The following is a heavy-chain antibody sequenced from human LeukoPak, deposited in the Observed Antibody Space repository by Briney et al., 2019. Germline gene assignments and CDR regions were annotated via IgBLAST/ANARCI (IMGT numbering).Heavy chain of an antibody. Sequence: SETLSLTCTVSGGSINTNSYYWVWIRQPAGKGLEWIGTTYYTGSSFYNPSLKSRVTISVDTSKNQFSLKLSSVTAADTAMYYCASQRITDFGVVIPRGFDSWGQGTLVPVPS. J-gene: IGHJ4*02. CDR3: ASQRITDFGVVIPRGFDS. V-gene: IGHV4-39*07. D-gene: IGHD3-3*01. CDR2: TYYTGSS. CDR1: GGSINTNSYY.